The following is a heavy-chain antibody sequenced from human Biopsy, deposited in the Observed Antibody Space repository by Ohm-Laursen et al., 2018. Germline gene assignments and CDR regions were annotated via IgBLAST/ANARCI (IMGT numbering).Heavy chain of an antibody. CDR3: ARTPILIVSAGLVYRHRRHLQGMDV. CDR1: GFSLSARGMC. V-gene: IGHV2-70*11. CDR2: VDWDDYK. D-gene: IGHD6-13*01. J-gene: IGHJ6*02. Sequence: PTQTLTLTGSFSGFSLSARGMCVSWIRQAPGKALEWHARVDWDDYKDYSASLQTKLSISKDTSNDQVVLTVNNVDPADTATYYCARTPILIVSAGLVYRHRRHLQGMDVWGQGIAVTVS.